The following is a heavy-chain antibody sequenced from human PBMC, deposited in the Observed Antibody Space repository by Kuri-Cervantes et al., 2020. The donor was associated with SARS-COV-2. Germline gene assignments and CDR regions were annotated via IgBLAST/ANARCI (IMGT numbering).Heavy chain of an antibody. Sequence: GGSLRLSCAASGFTFSSYGMHWVRQAPGKGLEWVSSISSSSSYIYYADSVKGRFTISRDNAKNSLYPQMNSLRVEDTAVYYCASRGYGDYEVDYWGQGTLVTVSS. CDR1: GFTFSSYG. D-gene: IGHD4-17*01. J-gene: IGHJ4*02. CDR3: ASRGYGDYEVDY. CDR2: ISSSSSYI. V-gene: IGHV3-21*01.